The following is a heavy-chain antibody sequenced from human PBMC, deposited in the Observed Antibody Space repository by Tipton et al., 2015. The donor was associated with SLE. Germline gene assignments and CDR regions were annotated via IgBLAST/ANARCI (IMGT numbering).Heavy chain of an antibody. Sequence: TLSLTCAVYGGSFSSYYWSWIRQPPGKGLEWIGEVNHSGSTNYNPSLKSRVTISVDSSKNQFSLKLSSVTAADTAVYYCARARVNFDSWSGYDDGVLLTFDYWGQGILVTVSS. J-gene: IGHJ4*02. CDR2: VNHSGST. CDR1: GGSFSSYY. V-gene: IGHV4-34*01. CDR3: ARARVNFDSWSGYDDGVLLTFDY. D-gene: IGHD3-3*01.